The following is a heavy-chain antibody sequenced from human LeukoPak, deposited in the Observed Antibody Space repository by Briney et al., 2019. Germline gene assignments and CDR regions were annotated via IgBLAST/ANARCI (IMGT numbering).Heavy chain of an antibody. CDR3: ARDATPYSFGELFRCDAFDI. D-gene: IGHD3-10*01. V-gene: IGHV1-18*01. CDR1: GYTFTSYG. CDR2: ISAYNGNT. Sequence: ASVKVSCKASGYTFTSYGISWARQAPGQGLEWMGWISAYNGNTNYAQKLQGRVTMTTDTSTSTAYVELRSLRSDDTAVYYCARDATPYSFGELFRCDAFDIWGQGTMVTVSS. J-gene: IGHJ3*02.